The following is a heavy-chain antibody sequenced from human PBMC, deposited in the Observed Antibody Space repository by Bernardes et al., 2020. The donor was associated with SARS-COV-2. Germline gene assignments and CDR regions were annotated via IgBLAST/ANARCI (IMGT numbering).Heavy chain of an antibody. CDR2: IFKGGRT. V-gene: IGHV3-53*01. J-gene: IGHJ4*02. Sequence: GGSLRLSCEASGFTIRSTYMSWVRQGPGTGLEWVSVIFKGGRTYHADSVKGRATISRDISKNTLYLQLNSLRVEDTAIYYCARGSADTPEVVDYWGQGSLVTVSS. D-gene: IGHD6-25*01. CDR3: ARGSADTPEVVDY. CDR1: GFTIRSTY.